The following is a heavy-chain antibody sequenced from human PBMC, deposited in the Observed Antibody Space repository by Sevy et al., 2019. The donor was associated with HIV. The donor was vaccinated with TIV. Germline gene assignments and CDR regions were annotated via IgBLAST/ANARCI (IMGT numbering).Heavy chain of an antibody. Sequence: SETLSLTCTVSGGSIGSNSFYWGWIRQPPGKEVEWIGTVSYGGSTYYNPSLRSRVTISVDASKKQFSLKLSSVTAADTAVYYCARQKVRSAYYYDTSGRQGKADFDSWGQGTLVTVSS. CDR1: GGSIGSNSFY. CDR2: VSYGGST. CDR3: ARQKVRSAYYYDTSGRQGKADFDS. V-gene: IGHV4-39*01. D-gene: IGHD3-22*01. J-gene: IGHJ4*02.